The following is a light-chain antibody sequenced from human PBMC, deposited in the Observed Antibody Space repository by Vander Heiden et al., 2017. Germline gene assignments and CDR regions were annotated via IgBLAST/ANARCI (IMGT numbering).Light chain of an antibody. CDR2: ATS. CDR3: QQLKSYPIT. CDR1: HDISGY. V-gene: IGKV1-9*01. Sequence: DIQLTPSPSFLSASVGDRVTITCRASHDISGYLAWYQQKPGKAPKFLIYATSTLQSGVPSRFSGSGSGTEFTLTISTLQPEDFATYYCQQLKSYPITFGQGTRLDIK. J-gene: IGKJ5*01.